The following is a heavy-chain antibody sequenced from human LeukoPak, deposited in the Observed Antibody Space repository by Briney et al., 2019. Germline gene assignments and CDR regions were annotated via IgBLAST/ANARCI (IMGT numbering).Heavy chain of an antibody. D-gene: IGHD3-22*01. CDR1: GFSLRTSGGG. Sequence: SGPALVKPTQTLTLTCSFSGFSLRTSGGGVDWIRQPPGKALEWLAVIYWDDDKRYSPSLKSRLTITQDTSKNQVVLTMTNVDPVDTATYYCAQSKYYYGRSGYDFDSWGQGTLVTVSS. CDR3: AQSKYYYGRSGYDFDS. V-gene: IGHV2-5*02. CDR2: IYWDDDK. J-gene: IGHJ4*02.